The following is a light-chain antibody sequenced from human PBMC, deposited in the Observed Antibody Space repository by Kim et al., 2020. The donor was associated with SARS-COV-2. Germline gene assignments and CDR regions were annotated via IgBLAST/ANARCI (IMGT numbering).Light chain of an antibody. Sequence: CPGSRSNLSCRASQSVSSSYLAWYQQKPGQAPRLLVYGASSRTTGIPDRFSGSGSGTDFTLAISRLEPGDFAVYYCQQYGSSPRTFGQGTKVEIK. J-gene: IGKJ1*01. CDR3: QQYGSSPRT. CDR1: QSVSSSY. V-gene: IGKV3-20*01. CDR2: GAS.